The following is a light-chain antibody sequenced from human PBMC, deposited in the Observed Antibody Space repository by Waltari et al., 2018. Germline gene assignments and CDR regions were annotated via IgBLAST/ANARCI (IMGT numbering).Light chain of an antibody. CDR3: QQYSYLSP. CDR2: RTS. CDR1: QSISTW. Sequence: DIQMTQSPSTLSTSVGDRVTITCRASQSISTWVAWYQQKPGQDPKLLIYRTSNLQSGVPPRFSGSGSGTEFTLTSRSLQPGDCATYCGQQYSYLSPFGQGTKLE. J-gene: IGKJ2*01. V-gene: IGKV1-5*03.